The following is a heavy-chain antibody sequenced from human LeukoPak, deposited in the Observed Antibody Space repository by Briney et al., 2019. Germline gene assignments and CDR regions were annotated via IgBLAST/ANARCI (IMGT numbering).Heavy chain of an antibody. CDR3: ARGMYYDILTGYYSGDFDY. CDR2: INHSGST. J-gene: IGHJ4*02. CDR1: GGSISSSTSY. D-gene: IGHD3-9*01. Sequence: PSETLSLTCTVSGGSISSSTSYWGWIRQPPGKGLEWIGEINHSGSTNYNPSLKSRVTISVDTSKNQFSLKLSSVTAADTAVYYCARGMYYDILTGYYSGDFDYWGQGTLVTVSS. V-gene: IGHV4-39*07.